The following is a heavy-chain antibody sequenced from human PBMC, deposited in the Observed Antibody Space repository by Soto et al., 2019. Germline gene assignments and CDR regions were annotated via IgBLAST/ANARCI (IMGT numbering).Heavy chain of an antibody. CDR2: LGAARDP. CDR3: ARAYLGRLPRRADYYYAMDV. Sequence: EVQLMESGGGSVQPGESLRLSCAASGFSFRDYDMHWVRQRKGKGLEWVSALGAARDPYYVGSVKGRFSVSRDNAKNSLFLQMNSLRVDETAVYFCARAYLGRLPRRADYYYAMDVWGRGTTVTVSS. J-gene: IGHJ6*02. D-gene: IGHD1-26*01. CDR1: GFSFRDYD. V-gene: IGHV3-13*05.